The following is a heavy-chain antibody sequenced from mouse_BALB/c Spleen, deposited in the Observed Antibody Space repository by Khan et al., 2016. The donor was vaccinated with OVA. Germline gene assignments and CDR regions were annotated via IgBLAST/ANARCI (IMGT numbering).Heavy chain of an antibody. D-gene: IGHD2-4*01. CDR3: ARSLITTWYFDV. CDR2: ISSGSATI. CDR1: GFTFSNFG. J-gene: IGHJ1*01. Sequence: EVELVESGGGLVQPGGSRKLSCAASGFTFSNFGMHWVRQAPEKGLEWVAYISSGSATIYYVDTVKGRFTISRDNPKNTLFLKMTSLRSEDTAIFYCARSLITTWYFDVWGAGTTVTVSS. V-gene: IGHV5-17*02.